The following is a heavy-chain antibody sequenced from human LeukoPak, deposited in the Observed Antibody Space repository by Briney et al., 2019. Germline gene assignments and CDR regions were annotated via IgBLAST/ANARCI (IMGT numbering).Heavy chain of an antibody. D-gene: IGHD3-22*01. Sequence: PSETLSLTCAVSGGSISSSNWWSWVRQPPGKGLEWIGEIYHSGSTNYNPSLKSRVTISVDKSKNQFSLKLSSVTAADTAVYYCAGDSSGYDAFDIWGQGTMVTVSS. V-gene: IGHV4-4*02. CDR3: AGDSSGYDAFDI. CDR1: GGSISSSNW. J-gene: IGHJ3*02. CDR2: IYHSGST.